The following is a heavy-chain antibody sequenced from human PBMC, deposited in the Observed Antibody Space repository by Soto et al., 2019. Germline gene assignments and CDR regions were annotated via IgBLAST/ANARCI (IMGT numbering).Heavy chain of an antibody. Sequence: EVQLAESGGGLPQPGGPLSLSCAASEFPLRGYVLDWFPQPQGKGLEYVSGISGNGVGTYYATSVQGRFTISRDNSKNTVYLQMGSLRPEDMAVYYCARRARPDFYYMDVWGKGTTVTVS. D-gene: IGHD6-6*01. CDR1: EFPLRGYV. V-gene: IGHV3-64*01. CDR3: ARRARPDFYYMDV. J-gene: IGHJ6*03. CDR2: ISGNGVGT.